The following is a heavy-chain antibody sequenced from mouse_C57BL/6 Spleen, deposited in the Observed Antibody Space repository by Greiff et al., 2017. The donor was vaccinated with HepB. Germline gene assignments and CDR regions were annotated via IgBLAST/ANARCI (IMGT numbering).Heavy chain of an antibody. J-gene: IGHJ4*01. V-gene: IGHV5-17*01. CDR2: ISSGSSTI. D-gene: IGHD1-1*01. CDR1: GFTFSDYG. CDR3: ARPRDYGSSFYAMDY. Sequence: EVKVVESGGGLVKPGGSLKLSCAASGFTFSDYGMHWVRQAPEKGLEWVAYISSGSSTIYYADTVKGRFTISRDNAKNTLFLQMTSLRSEDTAMYYCARPRDYGSSFYAMDYWGQGTSVTVSS.